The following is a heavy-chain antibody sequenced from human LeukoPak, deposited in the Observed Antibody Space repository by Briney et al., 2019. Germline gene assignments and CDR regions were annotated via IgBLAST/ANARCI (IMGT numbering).Heavy chain of an antibody. CDR2: IWYDGSDK. CDR1: GFTFGSYG. D-gene: IGHD2-15*01. J-gene: IGHJ4*02. CDR3: ARGPLYCSGGSCYPAGFDY. V-gene: IGHV3-33*01. Sequence: GGSLRLSCAASGFTFGSYGMHWVRQAPGKGLEWVSIIWYDGSDKYYADSVKGRFTISRDNSKNTLYLRMNSLRAEDTAVYYCARGPLYCSGGSCYPAGFDYWGQGTLVTVSS.